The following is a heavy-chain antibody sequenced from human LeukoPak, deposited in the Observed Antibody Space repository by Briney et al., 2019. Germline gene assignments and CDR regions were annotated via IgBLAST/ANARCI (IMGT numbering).Heavy chain of an antibody. CDR3: ARVWSGEDAFDI. V-gene: IGHV4-59*01. CDR2: IYYSGTT. Sequence: SETLSLTCTVSGGSITNYYWGWLRQPPGKGLEWFGYIYYSGTTNYKPSLKRRVTISVDRSKTQFTLNLRSVTAGDTVVYYCARVWSGEDAFDIWGQGTMVTVSS. D-gene: IGHD3-3*01. CDR1: GGSITNYY. J-gene: IGHJ3*02.